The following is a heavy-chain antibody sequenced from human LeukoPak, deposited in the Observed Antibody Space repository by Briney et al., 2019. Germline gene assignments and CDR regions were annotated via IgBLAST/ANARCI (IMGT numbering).Heavy chain of an antibody. CDR1: GFTFSSYA. D-gene: IGHD6-13*01. CDR2: ISGSSGRT. V-gene: IGHV3-23*01. CDR3: AKDQRQLANFDY. Sequence: PGGSLRLSCAASGFTFSSYAMTWVRQAPGKGLDWVSGISGSSGRTFYADSVKGRFTISRDNSKNTLYLQMNNLRAEDTAVYYCAKDQRQLANFDYWGQGTLVTVSS. J-gene: IGHJ4*02.